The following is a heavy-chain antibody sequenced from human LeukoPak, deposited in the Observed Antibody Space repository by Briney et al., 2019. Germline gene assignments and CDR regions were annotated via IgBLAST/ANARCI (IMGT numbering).Heavy chain of an antibody. CDR1: GFTFSSYW. V-gene: IGHV3-7*01. D-gene: IGHD6-19*01. Sequence: GGSLRLSCAASGFTFSSYWTSWVRQAPGKGLEWVANIKQDGSEKYYVDSVKGRFTISRDNAKNSLYLQMNSLRAEDTAVYYCARDRLSFHSSGWYSEYWGQGTLVTVSS. CDR3: ARDRLSFHSSGWYSEY. J-gene: IGHJ4*02. CDR2: IKQDGSEK.